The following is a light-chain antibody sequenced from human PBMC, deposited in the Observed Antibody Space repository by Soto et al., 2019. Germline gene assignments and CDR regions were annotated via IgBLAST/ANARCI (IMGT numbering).Light chain of an antibody. CDR3: LQDYNYPRT. Sequence: VLTQSPGTLSLSPGERATLSCRASQGVGRFLAWYQQKPGQAPRLLIYGASGRATGTPDRFSGSGSGTEFTLTISNLQSEDFATYYCLQDYNYPRTFGQGTKADIK. V-gene: IGKV3D-15*01. CDR1: QGVGRF. J-gene: IGKJ1*01. CDR2: GAS.